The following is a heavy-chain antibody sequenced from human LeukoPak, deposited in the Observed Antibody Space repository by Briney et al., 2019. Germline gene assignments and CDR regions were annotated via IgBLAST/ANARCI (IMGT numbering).Heavy chain of an antibody. CDR2: IYYSGST. V-gene: IGHV4-59*01. CDR1: GGSISSYY. CDR3: ARDRASGGYSYGRGAFDI. J-gene: IGHJ3*02. D-gene: IGHD5-18*01. Sequence: SETLSLTCTVPGGSISSYYWSWIRQPPGKVLGWIGYIYYSGSTNYNPSLKSRVTISVDTSKNQFSLKLSSVTAADTAVYYCARDRASGGYSYGRGAFDIWGQGTMVTVSS.